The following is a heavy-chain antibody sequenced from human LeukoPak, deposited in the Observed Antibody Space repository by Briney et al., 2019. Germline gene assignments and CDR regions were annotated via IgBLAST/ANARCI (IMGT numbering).Heavy chain of an antibody. V-gene: IGHV3-13*01. Sequence: WSLRLSCAASGFTFSSYAMSWVRQATGKGVEWVSAIGTAGDTYYPGSVKGRFTISRENAKNSLYLQMNSLRAGDTAVYYCARGGPVTTDYYYYGMDVWGQGTTVTVSS. D-gene: IGHD4-17*01. J-gene: IGHJ6*02. CDR1: GFTFSSYA. CDR2: IGTAGDT. CDR3: ARGGPVTTDYYYYGMDV.